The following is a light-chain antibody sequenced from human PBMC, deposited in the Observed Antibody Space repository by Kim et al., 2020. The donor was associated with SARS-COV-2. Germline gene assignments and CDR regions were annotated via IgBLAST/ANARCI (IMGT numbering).Light chain of an antibody. CDR1: SLRNYY. J-gene: IGLJ3*02. CDR3: NSRDSSGFHLV. Sequence: ALGQTVRITCQGDSLRNYYASWYQQKPGQAPVLVIYGQNNRPSGIPDRFSGSNSGNTASLTITGAQAEDEADYYCNSRDSSGFHLVFGGGTQLTVL. CDR2: GQN. V-gene: IGLV3-19*01.